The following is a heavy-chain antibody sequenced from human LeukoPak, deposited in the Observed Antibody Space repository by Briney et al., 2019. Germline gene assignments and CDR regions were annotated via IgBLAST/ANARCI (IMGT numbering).Heavy chain of an antibody. J-gene: IGHJ4*02. Sequence: PSQTLSLTCAVSGGSISSGGYSWSWIRQPPEKGLEWIGYIYHSGSTYYNPSLKSRVTISVDRSKNQFSLKLSSVTAADTAVYYCARAEGYYYALVYWGQGTLVTVSS. V-gene: IGHV4-30-2*01. CDR2: IYHSGST. CDR3: ARAEGYYYALVY. CDR1: GGSISSGGYS. D-gene: IGHD3-22*01.